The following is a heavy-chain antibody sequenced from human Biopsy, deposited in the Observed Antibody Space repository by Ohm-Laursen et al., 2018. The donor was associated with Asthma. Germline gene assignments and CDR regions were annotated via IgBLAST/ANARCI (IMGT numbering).Heavy chain of an antibody. CDR2: ISFDGTNR. Sequence: SLRLSCAAAGFSFSNYGMHWVRQAPGKGLDWVAVISFDGTNRNYTDSVKGRFTISRDNPRNTLHLEMNSLRAEDTAVYFCAKEVFPGWELRRGPDSWGQGTLVTVSS. V-gene: IGHV3-30*18. CDR1: GFSFSNYG. D-gene: IGHD1-26*01. CDR3: AKEVFPGWELRRGPDS. J-gene: IGHJ4*02.